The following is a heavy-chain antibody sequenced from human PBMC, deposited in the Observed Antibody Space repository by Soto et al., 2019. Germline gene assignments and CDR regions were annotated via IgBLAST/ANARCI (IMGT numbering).Heavy chain of an antibody. Sequence: GGSLRLSCVASGFTFSGYTMNWVRQAPGKGLEWVSCISSSSSYIYYADSVKGRFTISRDNAKNSLYLQMDSLRADDTAVYYCARALVPTANNWFDPWGQGTLVTVSS. CDR1: GFTFSGYT. J-gene: IGHJ5*02. CDR2: ISSSSSYI. D-gene: IGHD1-1*01. CDR3: ARALVPTANNWFDP. V-gene: IGHV3-21*01.